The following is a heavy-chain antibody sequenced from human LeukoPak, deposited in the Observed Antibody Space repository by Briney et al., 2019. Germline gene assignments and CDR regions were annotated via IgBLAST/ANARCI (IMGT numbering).Heavy chain of an antibody. CDR1: GFTFSTYA. J-gene: IGHJ4*02. Sequence: GGSLRLSCAASGFTFSTYAMSWVRQAPGKGLEWVSAISGSGGSTYYADSVKGRFTISRDNSKNTLYLQMNSLRAEDTTVYYCAEDYYDSKNTIYYFDYWGQGTLVTVSS. CDR2: ISGSGGST. V-gene: IGHV3-23*01. D-gene: IGHD3-22*01. CDR3: AEDYYDSKNTIYYFDY.